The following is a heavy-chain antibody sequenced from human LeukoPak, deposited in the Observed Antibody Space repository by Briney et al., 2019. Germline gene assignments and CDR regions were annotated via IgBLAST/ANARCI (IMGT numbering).Heavy chain of an antibody. J-gene: IGHJ3*02. V-gene: IGHV3-33*06. Sequence: GGSLRLSCAASGFTFSSYGMHWVRQAPGKGLEWVAVIWYDGSNKYYADSVKGRFTISRDNSKNTLFLQMNSLRAEDTAVYYCAKGLNAYGSGSYSHLDAFDIWGQGTMVTVSS. D-gene: IGHD3-10*01. CDR1: GFTFSSYG. CDR2: IWYDGSNK. CDR3: AKGLNAYGSGSYSHLDAFDI.